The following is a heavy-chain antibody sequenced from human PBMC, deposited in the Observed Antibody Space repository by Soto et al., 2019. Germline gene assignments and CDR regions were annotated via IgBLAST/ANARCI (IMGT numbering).Heavy chain of an antibody. CDR3: AKESVESTYSYYGMDV. D-gene: IGHD4-4*01. Sequence: GSLRLSCEASGFSLDTYGMHWVRQAPGKGLEWVAVVSFDSKNKYYIDSVEGRFTISRDNSKNMMYLQMDSLRREDTAVYYCAKESVESTYSYYGMDVWAQGPRSPSP. J-gene: IGHJ6*02. CDR1: GFSLDTYG. CDR2: VSFDSKNK. V-gene: IGHV3-30*18.